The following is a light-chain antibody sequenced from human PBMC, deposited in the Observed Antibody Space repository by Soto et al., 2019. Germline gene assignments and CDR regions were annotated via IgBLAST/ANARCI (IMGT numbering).Light chain of an antibody. Sequence: QYVLTQPASVSGSPGQTITISCTGTSSDVGGYNYVSWYQQHPGKAPTLVIYGVSYRPSGVSARFSGSKFQNTASLTISGLQAEDEADYYCSSFRTGSVVLFGGGTKLTVL. J-gene: IGLJ3*02. V-gene: IGLV2-14*01. CDR3: SSFRTGSVVL. CDR1: SSDVGGYNY. CDR2: GVS.